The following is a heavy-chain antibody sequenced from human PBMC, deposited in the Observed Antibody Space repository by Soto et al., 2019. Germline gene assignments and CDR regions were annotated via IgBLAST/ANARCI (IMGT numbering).Heavy chain of an antibody. CDR2: INPSAGST. CDR1: GYTFTNYY. J-gene: IGHJ4*02. V-gene: IGHV1-46*01. CDR3: ARGRFTKVTTWWYFVY. Sequence: ASVKVSCKASGYTFTNYYIHWVRQAPGQGLEWMVIINPSAGSTTYAQKFQGRVTLTRDTSTTTVYMDLSSLRSEPTAVYSCARGRFTKVTTWWYFVYWVQGIMVSVS. D-gene: IGHD4-17*01.